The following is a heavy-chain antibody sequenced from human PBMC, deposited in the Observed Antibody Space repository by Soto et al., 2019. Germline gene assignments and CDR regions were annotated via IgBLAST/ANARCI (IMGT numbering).Heavy chain of an antibody. Sequence: GGSLRLSCAASGFTFSDYAMHWVRQVPGKGLEWVAATSYDGINDYYADSVKGQVTISRDNSKTTVYLQMDSLSSDDTAVYYCARGSAGHYNSGTLLDWGQGTLVTVSS. CDR3: ARGSAGHYNSGTLLD. V-gene: IGHV3-30-3*01. J-gene: IGHJ4*02. CDR1: GFTFSDYA. D-gene: IGHD3-10*01. CDR2: TSYDGIND.